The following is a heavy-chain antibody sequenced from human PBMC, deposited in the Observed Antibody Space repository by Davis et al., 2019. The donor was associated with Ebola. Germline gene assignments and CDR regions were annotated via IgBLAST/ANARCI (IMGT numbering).Heavy chain of an antibody. V-gene: IGHV4-39*07. D-gene: IGHD2-15*01. J-gene: IGHJ5*02. CDR1: GGSISSSSYY. CDR3: ASTRVTLATRTFDP. Sequence: MPSETLSLTCSVAGGSISSSSYYWGWIRQSSGKGLEWIGNIFSTGTTFYNPSLKSRVTISVDRSKNQFSLKLNSVTAADTAVYYCASTRVTLATRTFDPWGQGILATVSS. CDR2: IFSTGTT.